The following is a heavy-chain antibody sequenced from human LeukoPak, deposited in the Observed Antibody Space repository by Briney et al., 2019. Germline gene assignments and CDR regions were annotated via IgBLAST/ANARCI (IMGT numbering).Heavy chain of an antibody. V-gene: IGHV3-23*01. CDR1: GFTFSSYA. CDR2: ISGSGGST. Sequence: SCAASGFTFSSYAMSWVRQAPGKGLEWVSAISGSGGSTYYADSVKGRFTISRDNSKNTLYLQMNSLRAEDTAVYYCAKRYSTVTTAYGMDVWGQGTTVTVSS. CDR3: AKRYSTVTTAYGMDV. D-gene: IGHD4-17*01. J-gene: IGHJ6*02.